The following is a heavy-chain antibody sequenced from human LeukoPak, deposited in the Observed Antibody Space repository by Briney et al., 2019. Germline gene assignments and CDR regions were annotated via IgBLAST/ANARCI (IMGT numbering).Heavy chain of an antibody. Sequence: GGSLRLSCAASGFSVSSNYMSWVRQAPGKGLEWVSLIYSGGSTYYADSVRGRFTISRDNSKSTLSLQMNSLRAEDTAIYYCATYRQVLLPFESWGQGTLVTVSS. D-gene: IGHD2-8*02. V-gene: IGHV3-53*01. CDR3: ATYRQVLLPFES. CDR1: GFSVSSNY. J-gene: IGHJ4*02. CDR2: IYSGGST.